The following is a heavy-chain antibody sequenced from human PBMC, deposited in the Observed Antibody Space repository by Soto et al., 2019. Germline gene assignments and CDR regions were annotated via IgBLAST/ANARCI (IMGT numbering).Heavy chain of an antibody. CDR1: GFTFSGYV. D-gene: IGHD2-2*01. Sequence: VQLVESGGGVVQPGRSLRLSCAASGFTFSGYVMHWVRQAPGKGLEWVSLISRGGSDKYYSDSVKGRFTISRDNSKNTVSLPLNSLRPEETAIYCCAKDGTSGGVGALDSWGQGTLVTVSS. J-gene: IGHJ4*02. CDR3: AKDGTSGGVGALDS. V-gene: IGHV3-30*18. CDR2: ISRGGSDK.